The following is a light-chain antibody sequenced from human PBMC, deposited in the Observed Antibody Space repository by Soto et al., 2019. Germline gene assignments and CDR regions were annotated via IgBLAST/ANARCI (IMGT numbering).Light chain of an antibody. CDR1: QGIRND. J-gene: IGKJ5*01. CDR3: QQSYNTPGA. V-gene: IGKV1-17*01. Sequence: DIHMTHSPSSLPASLGYRVTITCRASQGIRNDLGWYQQKPGKAPKRLIYAASSLQSGVPSRFSGSGSGTEFTLTISSLQPEDFATYQCQQSYNTPGAFGQGTRLEIK. CDR2: AAS.